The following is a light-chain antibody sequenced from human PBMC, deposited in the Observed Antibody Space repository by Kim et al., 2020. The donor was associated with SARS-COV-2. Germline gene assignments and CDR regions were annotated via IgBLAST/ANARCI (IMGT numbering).Light chain of an antibody. CDR2: YDS. V-gene: IGLV3-21*04. CDR1: NSGSKS. CDR3: QVWDSSSDHRV. J-gene: IGLJ3*02. Sequence: APGKTARITCGGNNSGSKSVHGYKQKPGQAPVLVIYYDSDRPSGIPERFSGSNSGNTATLTISRVEAGDEADYYCQVWDSSSDHRVFGGGTQLTVL.